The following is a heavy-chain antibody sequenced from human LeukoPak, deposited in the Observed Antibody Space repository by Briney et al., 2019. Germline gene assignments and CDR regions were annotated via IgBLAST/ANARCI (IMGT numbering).Heavy chain of an antibody. CDR1: GFTFSTYG. V-gene: IGHV3-30*18. CDR2: ISYDGTNY. CDR3: AKDVYSYGCPLAAFDI. J-gene: IGHJ3*02. D-gene: IGHD5-18*01. Sequence: GGSLRLSCVVSGFTFSTYGMHWVRQAPGQGLEWVAIISYDGTNYYHTDSVKGRFTISRDNSKNTLYLQMNSLRAEDTAVYYCAKDVYSYGCPLAAFDIWGQGTLVTVSS.